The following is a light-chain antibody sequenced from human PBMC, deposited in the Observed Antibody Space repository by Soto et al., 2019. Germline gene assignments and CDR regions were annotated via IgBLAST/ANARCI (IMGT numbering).Light chain of an antibody. CDR2: GAS. V-gene: IGKV3-15*01. CDR1: QSVSSN. J-gene: IGKJ1*01. CDR3: QQYNNWPRT. Sequence: EIVMTQSPATLSVSRVERATVYCRASQSVSSNLAWYQQKPGQAPRLLIYGASTRATGIPARFSGSWSGTEFTLTISSLQSEDFAVYYCQQYNNWPRTFGQGTKVDIK.